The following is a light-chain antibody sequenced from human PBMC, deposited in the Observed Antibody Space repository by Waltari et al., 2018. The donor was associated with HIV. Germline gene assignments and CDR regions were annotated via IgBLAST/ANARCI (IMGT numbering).Light chain of an antibody. V-gene: IGKV1-33*01. CDR2: DAS. J-gene: IGKJ4*01. CDR1: QDSRNS. CDR3: QQYDNLPGLT. Sequence: DIQMTQSPSYLSASVGDRVTINCQASQDSRNSLNWYQQKPGKAPKLLIYDASNLETGVPSRFSGSGSGTHFTFTISSLQPEDIATYYCQQYDNLPGLTFGGGTKVEIK.